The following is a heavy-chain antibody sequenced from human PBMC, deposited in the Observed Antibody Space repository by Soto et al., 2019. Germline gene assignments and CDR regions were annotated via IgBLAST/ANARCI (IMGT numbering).Heavy chain of an antibody. Sequence: TSETLSLTCAVSGGSISSSNWWSWVRQPPGKGLEWIGEIYHSGSTNYNPSLKSRVTISVDKSKNQFSLKLSSVTAADTAVYYCARYRIAAAGYFDYWGQGTLVTVSS. CDR1: GGSISSSNW. CDR2: IYHSGST. D-gene: IGHD6-13*01. J-gene: IGHJ4*02. CDR3: ARYRIAAAGYFDY. V-gene: IGHV4-4*02.